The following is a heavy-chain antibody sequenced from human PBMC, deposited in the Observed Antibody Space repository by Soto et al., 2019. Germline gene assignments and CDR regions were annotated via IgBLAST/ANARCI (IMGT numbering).Heavy chain of an antibody. D-gene: IGHD6-19*01. Sequence: GASVKVSCKASGYTFTSYGISWVRQAPGQGLEWMGWISAYNGNTNYAQKLQGRVTMTTDTSTSTAYMELRSLRSDDTAVYYCARNGAVATGGGYYYGMDVWGQGTTVTVSS. CDR1: GYTFTSYG. J-gene: IGHJ6*02. V-gene: IGHV1-18*01. CDR2: ISAYNGNT. CDR3: ARNGAVATGGGYYYGMDV.